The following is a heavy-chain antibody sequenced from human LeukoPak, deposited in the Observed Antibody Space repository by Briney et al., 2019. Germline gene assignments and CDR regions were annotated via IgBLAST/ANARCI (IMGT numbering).Heavy chain of an antibody. CDR3: ARLPQLARYYFDY. Sequence: GESLKISCKGSGYSLSSYWIGWVRQMPGKGLEWMGIIYPGDSDTRYSPSFQGQVTISADKSIRTAYLQWSSLKASDTAIYYCARLPQLARYYFDYWGQGTLVTVSS. D-gene: IGHD6-13*01. J-gene: IGHJ4*02. CDR1: GYSLSSYW. V-gene: IGHV5-51*01. CDR2: IYPGDSDT.